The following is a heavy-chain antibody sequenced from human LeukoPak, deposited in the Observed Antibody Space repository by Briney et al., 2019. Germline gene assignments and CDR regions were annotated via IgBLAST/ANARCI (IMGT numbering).Heavy chain of an antibody. CDR3: AKDQAVAGHDAFDI. CDR2: ISYDGSNK. Sequence: RSLRLSCAASGFTFSSYGMHWVRQAPGKGLEWVAVISYDGSNKYYADSVKGRFTISRDNSKNTLYLRMNSLRAEDTAVYYCAKDQAVAGHDAFDIWGQGTMVTVSS. D-gene: IGHD6-19*01. CDR1: GFTFSSYG. J-gene: IGHJ3*02. V-gene: IGHV3-30*18.